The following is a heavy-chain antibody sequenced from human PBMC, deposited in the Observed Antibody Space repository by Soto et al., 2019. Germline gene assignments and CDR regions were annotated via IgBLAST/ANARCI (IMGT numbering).Heavy chain of an antibody. Sequence: QVQLVQSGAEVKKPGASVKVSCKASGYTFTSYAMHWVRQAPGQRLEWMGWINAGHGNTKYSQKFQGRVTITRDTSASTAYMELRSLRSEDTAVYDCARTPYCSSTSCYVGGLDYWGQGTLVTVSS. CDR2: INAGHGNT. CDR1: GYTFTSYA. V-gene: IGHV1-3*01. CDR3: ARTPYCSSTSCYVGGLDY. J-gene: IGHJ4*02. D-gene: IGHD2-2*01.